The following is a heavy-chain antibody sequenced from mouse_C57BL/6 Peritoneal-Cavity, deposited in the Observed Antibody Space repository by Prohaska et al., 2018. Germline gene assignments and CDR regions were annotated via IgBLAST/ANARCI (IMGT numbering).Heavy chain of an antibody. J-gene: IGHJ3*01. D-gene: IGHD1-3*01. Sequence: YMGHWVKHRPGPGLEWFGYINPSSCYTKYNQKFKDEATLTADKSSSTAYMQLSSLTSEDSAVYYCARELPWFAYWGQGTLVTVSA. CDR3: ARELPWFAY. V-gene: IGHV1-4*01. CDR1: YM. CDR2: INPSSCYT.